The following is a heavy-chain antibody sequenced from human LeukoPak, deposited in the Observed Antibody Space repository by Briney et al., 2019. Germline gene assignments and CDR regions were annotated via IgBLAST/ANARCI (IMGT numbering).Heavy chain of an antibody. Sequence: GGSLRLSCAASGFTFSSYWMSWVRQAPGKGLEWVANIKQDGSEKYYVDSVKGRFTISRDNAKNSLYLQMNSLRAEDTAVYYCARALPLTTAPGDYWGQGTLVTVSS. D-gene: IGHD4/OR15-4a*01. V-gene: IGHV3-7*03. CDR2: IKQDGSEK. J-gene: IGHJ4*02. CDR3: ARALPLTTAPGDY. CDR1: GFTFSSYW.